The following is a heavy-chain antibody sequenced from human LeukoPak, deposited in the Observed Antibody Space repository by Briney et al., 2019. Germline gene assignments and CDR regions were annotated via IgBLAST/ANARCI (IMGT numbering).Heavy chain of an antibody. CDR2: INPSSGGT. CDR1: EYTFALYY. CDR3: ARDTGAPYYFDY. D-gene: IGHD1-14*01. J-gene: IGHJ4*02. V-gene: IGHV1-2*02. Sequence: ASVKVSCKASEYTFALYYMHWLRQAPGQGLEWMGWINPSSGGTDYSQKFQGRVTMTRDTSITTAYMELSRLTSDDTAVYFCARDTGAPYYFDYWGQGTLVTVSS.